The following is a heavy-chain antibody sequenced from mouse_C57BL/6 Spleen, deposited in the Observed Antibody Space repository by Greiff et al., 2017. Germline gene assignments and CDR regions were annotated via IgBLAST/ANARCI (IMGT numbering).Heavy chain of an antibody. Sequence: QVQLQQPGAELVRPGSSVKLSCKASGYTFTSYWMDWVKQRPGQGLEWIGNIYPSDSETHYNQKFKDKATLTVDKSSSTAYMQLSSLTSGDSAVYYCARVVYYDYDVGYWGQGTTLTVSS. V-gene: IGHV1-61*01. D-gene: IGHD2-4*01. CDR3: ARVVYYDYDVGY. J-gene: IGHJ2*01. CDR1: GYTFTSYW. CDR2: IYPSDSET.